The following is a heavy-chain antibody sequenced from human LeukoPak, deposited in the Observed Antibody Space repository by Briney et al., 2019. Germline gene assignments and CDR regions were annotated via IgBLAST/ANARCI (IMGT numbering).Heavy chain of an antibody. CDR1: GGSFSSDY. Sequence: SETLSLTCDFSGGSFSSDYWSWFRQPPGGGLEWIAEIYPAGDTKYNPSLTGRATISADRSRGQLFLGLSSVTAADTAVYYCAAYQWWFHNDAWGQGTLVTVSS. V-gene: IGHV4-34*01. D-gene: IGHD2-15*01. CDR3: AAYQWWFHNDA. CDR2: IYPAGDT. J-gene: IGHJ5*02.